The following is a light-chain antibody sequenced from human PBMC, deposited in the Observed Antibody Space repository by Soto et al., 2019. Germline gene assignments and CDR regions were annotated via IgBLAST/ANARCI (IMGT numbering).Light chain of an antibody. Sequence: GSPGQSIAISCTGSSSDIGIYKYVSWYQQHPGKVPKLIIYEVTNRPSGVSNRFSGSKSGNTASLTISGLQAEEEADYYCSSYTTSSTRVFGPGTKVTVL. CDR3: SSYTTSSTRV. CDR2: EVT. CDR1: SSDIGIYKY. V-gene: IGLV2-14*01. J-gene: IGLJ1*01.